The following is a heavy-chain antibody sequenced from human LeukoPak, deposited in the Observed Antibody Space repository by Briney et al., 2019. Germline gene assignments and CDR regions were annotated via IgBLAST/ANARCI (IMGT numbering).Heavy chain of an antibody. CDR1: GGPISSSSYY. CDR3: ARQGYDILPRYYLDY. Sequence: TSETLSLTCTVSGGPISSSSYYWGWIRQPPGKGLEWIGSIFYSGSTYYNPSLKSRVAISVDTSKNQFSLKLTSVTAADTAVYYCARQGYDILPRYYLDYWGQGTLVTVSS. CDR2: IFYSGST. D-gene: IGHD3-9*01. J-gene: IGHJ4*02. V-gene: IGHV4-39*01.